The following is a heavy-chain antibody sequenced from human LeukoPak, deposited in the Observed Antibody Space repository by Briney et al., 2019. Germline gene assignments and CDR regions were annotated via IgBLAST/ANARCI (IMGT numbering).Heavy chain of an antibody. V-gene: IGHV4-34*01. CDR1: AEPFTNNF. CDR3: ARGLEQYDY. CDR2: INHSGST. D-gene: IGHD1/OR15-1a*01. Sequence: SETLSPTCAVYAEPFTNNFWSWIRQSPGNGLEWIGEINHSGSTNYNSSLTSRVTISVDTSKNQFSLNLSSVTAADTAIYYCARGLEQYDYWGQGTLVTVSS. J-gene: IGHJ4*02.